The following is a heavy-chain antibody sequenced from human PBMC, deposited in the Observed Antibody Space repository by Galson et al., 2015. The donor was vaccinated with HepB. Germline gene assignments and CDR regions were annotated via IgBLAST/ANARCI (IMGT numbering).Heavy chain of an antibody. D-gene: IGHD1-26*01. CDR3: ARRNGGSYSPNLDY. CDR1: GGSISSGDYS. Sequence: TLSLTCAVSGGSISSGDYSWNWIRQPPGRGLEWIGNIWHSGNTYYDPSLKSRVTISVDKSKNQFSLRMSSVTAADTAVYYCARRNGGSYSPNLDYWGQGTLVTVSS. CDR2: IWHSGNT. J-gene: IGHJ4*02. V-gene: IGHV4-30-2*01.